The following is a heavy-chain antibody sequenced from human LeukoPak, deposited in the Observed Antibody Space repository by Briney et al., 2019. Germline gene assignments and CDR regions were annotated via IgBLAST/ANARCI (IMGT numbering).Heavy chain of an antibody. V-gene: IGHV1-18*01. CDR1: GYTFTSYG. CDR3: ARAENLEWLFWFDP. J-gene: IGHJ5*02. D-gene: IGHD3-3*01. CDR2: ISAYNGNT. Sequence: ASVTVSCKASGYTFTSYGISWVRQAPGQGLEWMGWISAYNGNTNYAQKLQGRVTMTTDTSTSTAYMELRSLRSDDTAVYYCARAENLEWLFWFDPWGQGTLVTVSS.